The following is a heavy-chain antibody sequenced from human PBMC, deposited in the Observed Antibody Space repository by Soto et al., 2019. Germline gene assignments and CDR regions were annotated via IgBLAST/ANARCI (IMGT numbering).Heavy chain of an antibody. CDR1: GFSFTSYA. CDR3: AKRGAGDENIRYWFFEL. Sequence: EVQLLESGGGLVQPGGSLRLSCAVSGFSFTSYAMSWVRQAPGKGLEWVSAISGSGRSTYYADYVKGRFNISRDNSKNTLFLEMNSLRAEDTAVYYCAKRGAGDENIRYWFFELWGRGTLVTVSS. CDR2: ISGSGRST. D-gene: IGHD1-26*01. J-gene: IGHJ2*01. V-gene: IGHV3-23*01.